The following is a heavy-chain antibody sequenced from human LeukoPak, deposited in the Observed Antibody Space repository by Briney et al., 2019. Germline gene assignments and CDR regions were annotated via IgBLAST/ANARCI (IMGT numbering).Heavy chain of an antibody. J-gene: IGHJ4*02. D-gene: IGHD5-18*01. CDR1: GFTFSSYA. CDR2: ISGSGGST. V-gene: IGHV3-23*01. Sequence: GGTLRLTCAASGFTFSSYAMSWVRQAPGKGLEWVSAISGSGGSTYYADSVKGRFTISRDNSKNTLYLQMNSLRAEDTAVYYCAKDLFSVDTAMVDYWGQGTLVTVSS. CDR3: AKDLFSVDTAMVDY.